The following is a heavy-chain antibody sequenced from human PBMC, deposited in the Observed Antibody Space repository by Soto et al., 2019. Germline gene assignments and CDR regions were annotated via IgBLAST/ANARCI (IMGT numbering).Heavy chain of an antibody. CDR3: ARDVAFVVVRPGVLDY. CDR1: GYTLTELS. J-gene: IGHJ4*02. D-gene: IGHD2-15*01. CDR2: FDPEDGET. Sequence: ASVKVSYKVSGYTLTELSMHWVRQAPGKGLEWMGGFDPEDGETIYAQKFQGRVTMTEDTSTDTAYMELSSLRSDDTAVYYCARDVAFVVVRPGVLDYWGQGTLVTVSS. V-gene: IGHV1-24*01.